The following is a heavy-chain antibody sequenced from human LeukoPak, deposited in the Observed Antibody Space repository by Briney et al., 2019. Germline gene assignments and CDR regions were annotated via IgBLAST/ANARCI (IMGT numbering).Heavy chain of an antibody. J-gene: IGHJ4*02. D-gene: IGHD6-13*01. CDR1: GGSFSGYY. CDR3: ARSSSWYFSLDY. V-gene: IGHV4-34*01. Sequence: SETLSLTRAVYGGSFSGYYWSWIRQPPGKGLEWIGEINHSGSTNYNPSLKSRVTISVDTSKNQFSLKLSSVTAADTAVYYCARSSSWYFSLDYWGQGTLVTVSS. CDR2: INHSGST.